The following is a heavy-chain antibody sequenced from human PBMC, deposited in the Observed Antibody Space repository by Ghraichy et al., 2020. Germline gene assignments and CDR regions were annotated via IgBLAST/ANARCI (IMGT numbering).Heavy chain of an antibody. V-gene: IGHV1-69*13. CDR1: GGTFSSYA. Sequence: SVKVSCKASGGTFSSYAISWVRQAPGQGLAWMGGIIPIFGTANYAQKLQGSVTITADESTSTAYIELSSLRSDDTAVNYCTRVTGVVYYYYYMDVWGKGTTVTVSS. J-gene: IGHJ6*03. D-gene: IGHD1-14*01. CDR3: TRVTGVVYYYYYMDV. CDR2: IIPIFGTA.